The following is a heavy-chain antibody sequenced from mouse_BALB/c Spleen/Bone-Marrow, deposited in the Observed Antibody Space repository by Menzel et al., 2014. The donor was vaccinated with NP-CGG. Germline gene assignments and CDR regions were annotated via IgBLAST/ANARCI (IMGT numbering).Heavy chain of an antibody. D-gene: IGHD1-1*02. CDR3: AREGGACAGVDY. V-gene: IGHV5-17*02. J-gene: IGHJ2*01. CDR2: ISSGSSTL. Sequence: EVNVVESGGGLVQPGGSRKLSCAASGFTFSSFGMHWVRRAPEKGLEWVAYISSGSSTLYYADKVKGRFTVSRDNPKNTLFLQMTGLRSEDTAMYYCAREGGACAGVDYWGQGTTLTVSS. CDR1: GFTFSSFG.